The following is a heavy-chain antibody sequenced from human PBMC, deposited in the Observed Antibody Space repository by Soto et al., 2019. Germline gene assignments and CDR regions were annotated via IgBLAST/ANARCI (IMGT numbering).Heavy chain of an antibody. Sequence: ASVKVSCKASGYTFTSYGISWVRQAPGQGLEWMGWISAYNGNTNYAQKLQGRVTMTTDTSTSTAYMELRSLRSDDTAVYYCARDRDYGDYGGVGYWGQGTLVTSPQ. D-gene: IGHD4-17*01. CDR3: ARDRDYGDYGGVGY. CDR2: ISAYNGNT. V-gene: IGHV1-18*01. CDR1: GYTFTSYG. J-gene: IGHJ4*02.